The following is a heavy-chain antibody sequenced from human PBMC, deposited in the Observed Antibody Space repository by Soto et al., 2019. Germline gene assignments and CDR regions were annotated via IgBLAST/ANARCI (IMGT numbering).Heavy chain of an antibody. CDR2: ISYDGSNK. J-gene: IGHJ6*02. CDR3: ARDWSIAVAGEPYYCYGMDV. CDR1: RFTFSSYA. V-gene: IGHV3-30-3*01. D-gene: IGHD6-19*01. Sequence: PGGSLRLSCAASRFTFSSYAMHWVRQAPGKGLEWVAVISYDGSNKYYADSVKGRFTISRDNSKNTLYLQMNSLRAEDTAVYYCARDWSIAVAGEPYYCYGMDVWGQGTTVTVSS.